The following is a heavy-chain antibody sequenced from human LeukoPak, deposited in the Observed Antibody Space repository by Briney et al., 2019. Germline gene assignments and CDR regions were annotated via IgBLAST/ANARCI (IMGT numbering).Heavy chain of an antibody. J-gene: IGHJ3*02. Sequence: PSETLSLTCTVSGYSISSGYYWGWIRQPPGKGLEWIGSIYHSGSTYYNPSLKSRVTISVDTSKNQFSLKLSSVTAADTAVYYCARDLAVAGTRAFDIWGQGTMVTVSS. CDR3: ARDLAVAGTRAFDI. CDR2: IYHSGST. D-gene: IGHD6-19*01. CDR1: GYSISSGYY. V-gene: IGHV4-38-2*02.